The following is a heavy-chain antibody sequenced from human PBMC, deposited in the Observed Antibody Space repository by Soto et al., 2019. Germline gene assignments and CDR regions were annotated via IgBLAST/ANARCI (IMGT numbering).Heavy chain of an antibody. J-gene: IGHJ6*02. CDR2: ISYDGSNK. CDR1: GFTFSSYG. V-gene: IGHV3-30*18. Sequence: PGGSLRLSCAASGFTFSSYGMHWVRQAPGKGLEWVAVISYDGSNKYYADSVKGRFTISRDNSKNTLYLQMNSLRAEDTAVYYCAKESAAGTTDPYYYYYYGMDAWGQGTTVTVSS. D-gene: IGHD6-13*01. CDR3: AKESAAGTTDPYYYYYYGMDA.